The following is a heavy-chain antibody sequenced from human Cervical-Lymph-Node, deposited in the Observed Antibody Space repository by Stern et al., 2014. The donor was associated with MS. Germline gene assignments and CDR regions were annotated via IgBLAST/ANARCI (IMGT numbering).Heavy chain of an antibody. D-gene: IGHD4-11*01. Sequence: VQLVESGGGLVQPGGSLRLSCAASGFTFSDYYMSWIRQAAGKGLEWVSYISSSGSTIYYADSVKGRFNMSSDHAKYSLYRQMNSLRAEDTAVYYCAKDVDYSNYYDYWGQGTLVTVSS. CDR3: AKDVDYSNYYDY. CDR1: GFTFSDYY. V-gene: IGHV3-11*01. J-gene: IGHJ4*02. CDR2: ISSSGSTI.